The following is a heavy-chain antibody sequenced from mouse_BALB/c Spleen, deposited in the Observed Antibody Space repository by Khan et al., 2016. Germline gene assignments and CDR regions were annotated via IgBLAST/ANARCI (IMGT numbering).Heavy chain of an antibody. V-gene: IGHV14-3*02. J-gene: IGHJ4*01. CDR1: GFNIKDTY. CDR2: IDPANGNT. Sequence: VQLQQSGAELVKPGASVKLSCTASGFNIKDTYMHWVKQRPEQGLEWLGRIDPANGNTKYDPKFQGKATITADTSSNTAYLQLSSLTSEETAVYYCGRWNYGNYEEGYTMDYWGQGTSVTVSS. CDR3: GRWNYGNYEEGYTMDY. D-gene: IGHD2-1*01.